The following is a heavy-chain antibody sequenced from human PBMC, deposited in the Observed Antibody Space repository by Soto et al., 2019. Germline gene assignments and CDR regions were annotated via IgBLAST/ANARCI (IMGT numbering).Heavy chain of an antibody. D-gene: IGHD3-9*01. V-gene: IGHV4-39*01. CDR1: GGSISSSSYY. Sequence: SETLSLTCTVSGGSISSSSYYWGWIRQPPGKGLEWIGSIYYSGSTYYNPSLKSRVTISVDTSKNQFSLKLSSVTAADTAVYYCARLELRYFFWLVDAPPDYVDVWGKGTTVTVSS. J-gene: IGHJ6*03. CDR3: ARLELRYFFWLVDAPPDYVDV. CDR2: IYYSGST.